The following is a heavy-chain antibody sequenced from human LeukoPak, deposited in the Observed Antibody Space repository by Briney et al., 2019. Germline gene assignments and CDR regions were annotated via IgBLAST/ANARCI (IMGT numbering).Heavy chain of an antibody. CDR2: IYHSGST. CDR1: GGSISSSNW. V-gene: IGHV4-4*02. J-gene: IGHJ3*02. D-gene: IGHD1-26*01. CDR3: ARDGSGSYQPDAFDI. Sequence: PSGTLSLTCAVSGGSISSSNWWSWVRQPPGKGLEWIGEIYHSGSTNYNPSLKSRVTISVDKSKNQFSLKLSSVTAADTAVYYCARDGSGSYQPDAFDIWGQGTMVTVSS.